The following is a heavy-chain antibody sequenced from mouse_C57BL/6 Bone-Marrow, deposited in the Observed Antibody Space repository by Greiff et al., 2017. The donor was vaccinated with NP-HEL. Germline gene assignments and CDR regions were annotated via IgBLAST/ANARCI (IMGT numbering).Heavy chain of an antibody. J-gene: IGHJ2*01. Sequence: QVQLQQSGAELVRPGASVKLSCKASGYTFTDYYINWVKQRPGQGLEWIARIYPGSGNTYYNEKFKGKATLTAEKASSTAYMQLSSLTSEDSAVYCCARWYDYDYWGQGTTLTVSS. CDR3: ARWYDYDY. V-gene: IGHV1-76*01. CDR2: IYPGSGNT. CDR1: GYTFTDYY. D-gene: IGHD2-4*01.